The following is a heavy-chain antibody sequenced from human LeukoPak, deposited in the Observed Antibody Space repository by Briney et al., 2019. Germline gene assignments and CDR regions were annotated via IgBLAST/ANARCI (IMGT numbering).Heavy chain of an antibody. CDR3: AREVPAAESDAFDI. D-gene: IGHD2-2*01. Sequence: SVKVSCKASGGTFSSYAISWVRQAPGQGLEWMGGIIPIFGTANYAQKFQGRVTITADESTSTAYMELSSLRSEDTAVYYCAREVPAAESDAFDIWGQGTMVTVSS. CDR1: GGTFSSYA. J-gene: IGHJ3*02. CDR2: IIPIFGTA. V-gene: IGHV1-69*13.